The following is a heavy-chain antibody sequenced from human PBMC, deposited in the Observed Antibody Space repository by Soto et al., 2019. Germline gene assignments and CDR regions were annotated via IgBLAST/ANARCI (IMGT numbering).Heavy chain of an antibody. V-gene: IGHV3-11*01. CDR2: ISSSGSTI. J-gene: IGHJ4*02. D-gene: IGHD1-26*01. CDR1: GFTFSDYY. CDR3: ARGTVWELLLSYFDY. Sequence: PGGSLRLSCAASGFTFSDYYMSWIRQAPGKGLEWVSYISSSGSTIYYADSVKGRFTISRDNAKNSLYLQMNSLRAEDTAVYYCARGTVWELLLSYFDYWGQGTLVTVSS.